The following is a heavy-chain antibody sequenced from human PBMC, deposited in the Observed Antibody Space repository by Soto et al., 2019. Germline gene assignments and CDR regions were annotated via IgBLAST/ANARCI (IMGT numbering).Heavy chain of an antibody. CDR2: IDRDGTET. J-gene: IGHJ4*02. Sequence: GGSLRLSCAASGFTFSAYWRTWVRLTPGKGLEWVANIDRDGTETHYVDSVKGRFTISRDNSEDTLYLQMNNLRAEDTAVYYCAREKSVLAAIGDYWRERTRVTVTS. CDR3: AREKSVLAAIGDY. D-gene: IGHD2-15*01. V-gene: IGHV3-7*01. CDR1: GFTFSAYW.